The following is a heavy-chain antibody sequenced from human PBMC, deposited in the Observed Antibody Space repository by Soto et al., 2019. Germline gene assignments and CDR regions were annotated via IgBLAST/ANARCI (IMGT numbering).Heavy chain of an antibody. Sequence: QVQLVQSGAEVRKPGASVKVSCKASGYPYTNSYMHWVRQAPGQGLEWMGWIHPNTGGTNYAQKFQGRVTMSRDPAVSTVYMELNRLTSDDTSIYFCASDFRTRGWFRQAGNFAMDVWGQGTKVTVS. V-gene: IGHV1-2*02. CDR3: ASDFRTRGWFRQAGNFAMDV. J-gene: IGHJ6*02. D-gene: IGHD6-19*01. CDR2: IHPNTGGT. CDR1: GYPYTNSY.